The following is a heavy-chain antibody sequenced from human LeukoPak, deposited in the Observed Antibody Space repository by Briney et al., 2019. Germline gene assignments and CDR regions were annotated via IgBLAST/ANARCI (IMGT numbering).Heavy chain of an antibody. D-gene: IGHD4-23*01. CDR2: INPNSGGT. J-gene: IGHJ4*02. CDR3: ARAPVVTLNYFDY. Sequence: GASVKVSCKASGYTFTGYYMHWVRQAPGQGLEWMGWINPNSGGTNYAQKFQGRVTMTRDTSISTAYMELSRLRSDDTAVYYCARAPVVTLNYFDYWGQGTLVTVSS. CDR1: GYTFTGYY. V-gene: IGHV1-2*02.